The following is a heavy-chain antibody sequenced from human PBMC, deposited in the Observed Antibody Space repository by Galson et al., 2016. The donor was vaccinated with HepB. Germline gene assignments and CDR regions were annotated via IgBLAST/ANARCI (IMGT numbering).Heavy chain of an antibody. D-gene: IGHD1-1*01. CDR3: AKTEKRSVFGTTPTYYFGMEV. V-gene: IGHV3-21*06. CDR2: ITSASRYM. CDR1: GFSFSSYN. Sequence: SLRLSCAASGFSFSSYNMNWVRQAPGKRLEWVAAITSASRYMYYADSVKGRFTISRDNAKNSVSLHMVSLRADDTAVYYCAKTEKRSVFGTTPTYYFGMEVWGRGTAVTVS. J-gene: IGHJ6*02.